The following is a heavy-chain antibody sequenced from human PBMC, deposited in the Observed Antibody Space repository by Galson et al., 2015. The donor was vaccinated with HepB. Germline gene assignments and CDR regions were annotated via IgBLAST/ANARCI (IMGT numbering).Heavy chain of an antibody. J-gene: IGHJ4*02. V-gene: IGHV2-5*01. D-gene: IGHD3-3*01. CDR2: IRWNDDN. CDR3: AHRQYGFWNSYYFQPHDF. Sequence: PALVKPTQTLTLTCTFSGFSLNSSGVGVAWIRQPPGKAVEWLGIIRWNDDNRYSPSLKSRLTIPRDTSKNQVGLRMTNLDPVDTGKYYCAHRQYGFWNSYYFQPHDFRGQGTPVIVSS. CDR1: GFSLNSSGVG.